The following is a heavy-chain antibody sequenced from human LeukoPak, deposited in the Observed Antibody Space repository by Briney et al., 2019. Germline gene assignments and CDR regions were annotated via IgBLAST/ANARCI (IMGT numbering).Heavy chain of an antibody. Sequence: PGGSLRLSCAASGFTFTSYYMHWVRQAPGQGLEWMGIINPSGGSTSYAQKFQGRVTMTRDTSTSTVYMELSSLRSEDTAVYYCASASAVNKYYFDYWGQGTLVTVSS. CDR3: ASASAVNKYYFDY. J-gene: IGHJ4*02. D-gene: IGHD3-16*02. CDR2: INPSGGST. CDR1: GFTFTSYY. V-gene: IGHV1-46*01.